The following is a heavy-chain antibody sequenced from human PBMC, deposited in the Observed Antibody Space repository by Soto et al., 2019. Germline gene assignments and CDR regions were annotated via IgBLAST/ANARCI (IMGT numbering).Heavy chain of an antibody. CDR2: IIPIFGTA. J-gene: IGHJ4*02. CDR3: ASPNLNLTYSSGRYWWYFDY. V-gene: IGHV1-69*13. CDR1: GGTFSSYA. Sequence: GASVKVSCKASGGTFSSYAISWVRQAPGQGLEWMGGIIPIFGTANYAQKFQGRVTITAGESTSTAYMELSSLRSEDTAVYYCASPNLNLTYSSGRYWWYFDYWGQGTLVTVSS. D-gene: IGHD6-19*01.